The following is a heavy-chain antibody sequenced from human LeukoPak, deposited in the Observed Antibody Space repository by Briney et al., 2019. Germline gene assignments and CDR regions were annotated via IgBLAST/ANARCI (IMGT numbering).Heavy chain of an antibody. D-gene: IGHD6-6*01. CDR3: ARERYSSSDFDY. CDR2: ISSSSSYI. CDR1: GFTFSSYS. Sequence: GGSLRLSCAASGFTFSSYSMNWVRQAPGKGLEWVSSISSSSSYIYYADSVKCRFTISRDNAKNSLYLQMNSLRAEDTAVYYCARERYSSSDFDYWGQGTLVTVSS. V-gene: IGHV3-21*01. J-gene: IGHJ4*02.